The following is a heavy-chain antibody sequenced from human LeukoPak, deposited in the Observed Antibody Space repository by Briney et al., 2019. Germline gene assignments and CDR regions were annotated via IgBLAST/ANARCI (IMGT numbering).Heavy chain of an antibody. CDR2: INKNGGDT. V-gene: IGHV3-64D*06. J-gene: IGHJ4*02. CDR1: GFTFSWYG. CDR3: VKDLSDRDVDY. Sequence: GGSLRLSCLGSGFTFSWYGMNWVRQAPGRGLEYVSAINKNGGDTYYVDSVKGRFTTSRDNSKNTLYLQMNSLRVEDTAVYFCVKDLSDRDVDYWGQGTLVTVSS. D-gene: IGHD2-21*02.